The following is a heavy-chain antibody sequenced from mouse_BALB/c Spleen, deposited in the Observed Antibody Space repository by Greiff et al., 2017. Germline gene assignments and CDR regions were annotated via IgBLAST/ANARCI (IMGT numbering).Heavy chain of an antibody. CDR2: ISNGGGST. V-gene: IGHV5-12-2*01. CDR1: GFTFSSYT. D-gene: IGHD4-1*01. Sequence: EVKVVESGGGLVQPGGSLKLSCAASGFTFSSYTMSWVRQTPEKRLEWVAYISNGGGSTYYPDTVKGRFTISRDNAKNTLYLQMSSLKSEDTAMYYCARQDNWEGFAYWGQGTLVTVSA. J-gene: IGHJ3*01. CDR3: ARQDNWEGFAY.